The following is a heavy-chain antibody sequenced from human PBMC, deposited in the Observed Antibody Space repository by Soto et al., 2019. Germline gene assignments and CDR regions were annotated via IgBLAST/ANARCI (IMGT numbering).Heavy chain of an antibody. Sequence: PSETLSLTCTVSGGSISSSSYYWGWVRQPPGKGLEWIGSIYYSGSTYYNPSLKSRVTISVDTSKNQFSLKLSSVTAADTAVYYCARQKYYDFWSGLGGPYGMDVWGQGTTVTAP. J-gene: IGHJ6*02. V-gene: IGHV4-39*01. CDR1: GGSISSSSYY. CDR2: IYYSGST. CDR3: ARQKYYDFWSGLGGPYGMDV. D-gene: IGHD3-3*01.